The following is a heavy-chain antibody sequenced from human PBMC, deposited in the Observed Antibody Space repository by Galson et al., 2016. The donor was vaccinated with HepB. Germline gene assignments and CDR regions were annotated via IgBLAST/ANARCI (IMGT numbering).Heavy chain of an antibody. CDR2: INPSGGST. CDR3: ASGWQLVPDGGY. CDR1: GYTFTSHY. J-gene: IGHJ4*02. V-gene: IGHV1-46*03. D-gene: IGHD6-6*01. Sequence: SVKVSCKASGYTFTSHYMHWVRQAPGQGLEWMGTINPSGGSTSYAQKFQGRVTVTRDTSTSTTYMDLSSLRSDDTAVHYCASGWQLVPDGGYWGQGTLVTVSS.